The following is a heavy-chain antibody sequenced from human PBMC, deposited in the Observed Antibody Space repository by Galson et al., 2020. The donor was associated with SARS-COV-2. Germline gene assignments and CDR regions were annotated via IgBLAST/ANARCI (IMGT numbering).Heavy chain of an antibody. CDR1: GGTLRSYT. V-gene: IGHV1-69*04. CDR2: IVPLLGIT. D-gene: IGHD3-22*01. CDR3: ARDSDYESRGIDAFEI. Sequence: KISCKASGGTLRSYTLSWVRQAPGQGPEWMGRIVPLLGITKYAQTFQDRVTITADKSTSTVYMELSSLRSEDTAIYFCARDSDYESRGIDAFEIWGQGTRVTVSS. J-gene: IGHJ3*02.